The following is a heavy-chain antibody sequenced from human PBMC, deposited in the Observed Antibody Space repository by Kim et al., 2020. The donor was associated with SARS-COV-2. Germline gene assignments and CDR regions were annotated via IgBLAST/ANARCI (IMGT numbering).Heavy chain of an antibody. CDR3: ARVSTLRFLEWLPSPSFDY. CDR1: GGSFSGYY. Sequence: SETLSLTCAVYGGSFSGYYWSWIRQPPGKGLEWIGEINHSGSTNYNPSLKSRVTISVDTSKNQFSLKLSSVTAADTAVYYCARVSTLRFLEWLPSPSFDYWGQGTLVTVSS. V-gene: IGHV4-34*01. J-gene: IGHJ4*02. CDR2: INHSGST. D-gene: IGHD3-3*01.